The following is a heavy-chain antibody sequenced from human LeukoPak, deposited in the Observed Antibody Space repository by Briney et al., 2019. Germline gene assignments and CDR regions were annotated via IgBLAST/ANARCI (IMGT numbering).Heavy chain of an antibody. D-gene: IGHD2-15*01. V-gene: IGHV4-39*07. J-gene: IGHJ4*02. CDR3: ARVLCSGGSCYSFDY. CDR2: IYYSGST. Sequence: SETLSLTCTVSGGSISSSSYYWGWIRQPPGKGLEWIGSIYYSGSTYYNPSLKSRVTISVDTSKKQFSLNLSSVTAADTAVYYCARVLCSGGSCYSFDYWGQGTLVTVSS. CDR1: GGSISSSSYY.